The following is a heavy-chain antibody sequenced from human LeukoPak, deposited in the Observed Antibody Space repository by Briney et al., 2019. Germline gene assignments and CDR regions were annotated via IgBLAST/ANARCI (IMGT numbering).Heavy chain of an antibody. J-gene: IGHJ3*02. Sequence: SETLSLTCTVSGGSISSYYWSWIRQPPGKGLEWIGYIYYSGSTNYNPSLKSRVTISVDTSKNQFSLKLSSVTAADTAVYYCARDRRITMVRNLWGDKIDAFDIWGQGTKVTVSS. V-gene: IGHV4-59*01. CDR2: IYYSGST. CDR3: ARDRRITMVRNLWGDKIDAFDI. CDR1: GGSISSYY. D-gene: IGHD3-10*01.